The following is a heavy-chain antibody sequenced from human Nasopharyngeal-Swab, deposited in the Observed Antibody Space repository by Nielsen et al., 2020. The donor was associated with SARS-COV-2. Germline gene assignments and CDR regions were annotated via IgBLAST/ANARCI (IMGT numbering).Heavy chain of an antibody. V-gene: IGHV1-58*01. CDR3: AAGVYYDFWSGYPPLDY. Sequence: SVKVSCKASGFTFTSSAVQWVRQARGQRLEWIGWIVVGSGNTNYAQKFQERVTITRDMSTSTAYMELSSLKSEDTAVYYCAAGVYYDFWSGYPPLDYWGQGTLVTVSS. CDR2: IVVGSGNT. CDR1: GFTFTSSA. D-gene: IGHD3-3*01. J-gene: IGHJ4*02.